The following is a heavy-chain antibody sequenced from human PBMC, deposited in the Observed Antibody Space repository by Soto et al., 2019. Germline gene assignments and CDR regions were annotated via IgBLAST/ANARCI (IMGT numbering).Heavy chain of an antibody. J-gene: IGHJ6*02. V-gene: IGHV2-5*01. CDR3: AHKLRYLDPMDV. CDR2: IYWNDDK. Sequence: GPTLVNPTQTLTLTCTFSGFSLSTGGVAVGWIRQPPGKALEWLALIYWNDDKLYSPSLKTRLTVTKDTSKNQVVLTMTNVGPVDTATYYCAHKLRYLDPMDVWGQGTTVTVSS. D-gene: IGHD3-9*01. CDR1: GFSLSTGGVA.